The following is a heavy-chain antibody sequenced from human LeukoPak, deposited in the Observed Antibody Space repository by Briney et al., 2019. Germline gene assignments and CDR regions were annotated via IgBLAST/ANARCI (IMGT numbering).Heavy chain of an antibody. D-gene: IGHD2/OR15-2a*01. CDR1: GFTFGTYG. CDR3: AKDSGETDFYNYFYMDV. J-gene: IGHJ6*03. Sequence: GGSLRLSCAASGFTFGTYGMSWVRQGPGKGLEWVSAISSSGATMYYSDSVKGRFTISRDNSRSTLYLQINSLRAEDTAVYYCAKDSGETDFYNYFYMDVWGKGTTVTVSS. V-gene: IGHV3-23*01. CDR2: ISSSGATM.